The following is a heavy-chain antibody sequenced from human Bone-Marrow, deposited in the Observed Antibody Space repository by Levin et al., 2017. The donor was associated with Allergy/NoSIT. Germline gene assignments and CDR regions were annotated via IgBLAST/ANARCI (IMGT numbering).Heavy chain of an antibody. J-gene: IGHJ4*02. Sequence: GESLKISCKASGYTFTSYYMHWVRQAPGQGLEWMGIINPSGGSTSYAQKFQGRVTMTRDTSTSTVYMELSSLRSEDTAVYYCARDMVPIYYDSSGWFDYWGQGTLVTVSS. D-gene: IGHD3-22*01. CDR1: GYTFTSYY. V-gene: IGHV1-46*01. CDR3: ARDMVPIYYDSSGWFDY. CDR2: INPSGGST.